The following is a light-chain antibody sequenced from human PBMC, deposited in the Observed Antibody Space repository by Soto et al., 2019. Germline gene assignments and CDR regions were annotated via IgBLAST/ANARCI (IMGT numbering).Light chain of an antibody. Sequence: EIVKTQSPATLSMSPGERATLSCRASQSVSSNLAWYQQKPGQAPRLLIYGASTRATGIPARFSGSGSGTEFTLTISSLQSEDFAVYYCQQYNNWPRMFGQGTKVDIK. J-gene: IGKJ1*01. CDR3: QQYNNWPRM. CDR2: GAS. CDR1: QSVSSN. V-gene: IGKV3-15*01.